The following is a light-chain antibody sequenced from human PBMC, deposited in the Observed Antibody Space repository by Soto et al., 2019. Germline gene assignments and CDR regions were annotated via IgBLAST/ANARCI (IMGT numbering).Light chain of an antibody. V-gene: IGKV3-20*01. CDR3: HQYGSSLGT. J-gene: IGKJ3*01. Sequence: EIVLTQSPGTLSLSPGDRATLLCRASQSVSSAYLAWFQQKPGQPPTLLIYGASRRATGIPDRFSGSGSGTDFTLTISRLEPEDFAVYYCHQYGSSLGTFGPGTKVDIK. CDR2: GAS. CDR1: QSVSSAY.